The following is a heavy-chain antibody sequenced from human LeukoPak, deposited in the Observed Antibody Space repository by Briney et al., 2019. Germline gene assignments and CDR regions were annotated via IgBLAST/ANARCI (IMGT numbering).Heavy chain of an antibody. J-gene: IGHJ5*02. D-gene: IGHD3-22*01. CDR2: INPNSGGT. CDR3: ARESHDSSAHYYPKWFDP. CDR1: GYTFTGYY. V-gene: IGHV1-2*02. Sequence: VASVKVSCKASGYTFTGYYMHWVRQAPGQGLEWMGWINPNSGGTNYAQKFQGRVTMTRDTSISTAYMGLSRLRSDDTAVYYCARESHDSSAHYYPKWFDPWGQGTLVTVSS.